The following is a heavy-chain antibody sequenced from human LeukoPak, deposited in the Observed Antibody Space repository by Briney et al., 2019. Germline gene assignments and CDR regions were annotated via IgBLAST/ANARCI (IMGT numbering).Heavy chain of an antibody. J-gene: IGHJ6*02. D-gene: IGHD3-9*01. CDR3: ARGPIYLWIYYGMDV. V-gene: IGHV3-49*04. Sequence: GSLRLSCTASGFSFGDHAMSWVRQAPGKGLEWVSFIRSEAYGQTTEYAACVKDRFTISRDNSKGIVYLQMNSLKTEDTAKYYCARGPIYLWIYYGMDVWGQGTTVIVSS. CDR1: GFSFGDHA. CDR2: IRSEAYGQTT.